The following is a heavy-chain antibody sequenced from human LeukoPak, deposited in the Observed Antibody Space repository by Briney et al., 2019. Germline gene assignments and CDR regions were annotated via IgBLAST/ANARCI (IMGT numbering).Heavy chain of an antibody. J-gene: IGHJ4*02. V-gene: IGHV3-74*01. CDR1: GFTFSDYY. CDR3: ARDKGYFDY. Sequence: GGSLRLSCAASGFTFSDYYMSWIRQAPGKGLVWVSRINSDGSSTSYADSVKGRFTISRDNAKNSLYLQMNSLRAEDTAVYYCARDKGYFDYWGQGTLVTVSS. CDR2: INSDGSST.